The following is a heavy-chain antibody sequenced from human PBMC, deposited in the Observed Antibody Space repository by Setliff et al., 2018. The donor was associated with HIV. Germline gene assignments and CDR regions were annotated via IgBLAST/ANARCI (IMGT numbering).Heavy chain of an antibody. Sequence: PSETLSLTCTVSGGSISSRGDYWSWVRQHPGKGLEWIGYIYYTGSTYSNPSLQSRVRISVDTSKNQFSLRLNSVTAADTAVYYCARDSANGKTANLHYLDVWGKGTTVTVSS. J-gene: IGHJ6*03. CDR2: IYYTGST. CDR1: GGSISSRGDY. V-gene: IGHV4-31*03. CDR3: ARDSANGKTANLHYLDV. D-gene: IGHD2-8*01.